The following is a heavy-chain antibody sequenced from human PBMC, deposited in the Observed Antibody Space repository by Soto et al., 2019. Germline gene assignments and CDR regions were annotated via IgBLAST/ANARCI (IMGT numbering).Heavy chain of an antibody. V-gene: IGHV3-21*01. J-gene: IGHJ3*02. D-gene: IGHD3-3*01. CDR2: ISSSSSYI. Sequence: EVQLVESGGGLVKPGGSLRLSCAASGFTFSSYSMNWVRQAPGKGLEWVSSISSSSSYIYYADSVKGRFTISRDNAKNSLYLQMNSLRAEDTAVYYCARDLSRQLGFLEWSNKGAFDIWGQGTMVTVSS. CDR3: ARDLSRQLGFLEWSNKGAFDI. CDR1: GFTFSSYS.